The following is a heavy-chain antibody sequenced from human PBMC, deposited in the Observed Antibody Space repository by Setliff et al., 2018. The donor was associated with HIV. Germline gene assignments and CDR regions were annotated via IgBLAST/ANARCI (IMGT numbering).Heavy chain of an antibody. V-gene: IGHV4-59*12. CDR2: IFHTGSS. Sequence: SETLSLTCSVSGGSMSNNYWSWVRQPPGKGLEWMGDIFHTGSSTYNPSLKSRVSLSVDTSKNQFSLKLSSVTAADTAVYYCARRPYYFDSWGQGTLVTVSS. D-gene: IGHD6-6*01. CDR1: GGSMSNNY. CDR3: ARRPYYFDS. J-gene: IGHJ4*02.